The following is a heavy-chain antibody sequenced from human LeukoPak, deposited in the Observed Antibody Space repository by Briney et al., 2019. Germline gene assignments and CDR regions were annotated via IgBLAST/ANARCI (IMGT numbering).Heavy chain of an antibody. D-gene: IGHD5-18*01. CDR3: ARGGYSLYDY. Sequence: PSETLSLTCAVYGGSFSGYSWSWIRQPPGKGLEWIGEINHSGSTNYNPSLKSRVTISVDTSKNQFSLKVSSVTAADTAVYYCARGGYSLYDYWGQGTLVTVSS. J-gene: IGHJ4*02. CDR1: GGSFSGYS. V-gene: IGHV4-34*01. CDR2: INHSGST.